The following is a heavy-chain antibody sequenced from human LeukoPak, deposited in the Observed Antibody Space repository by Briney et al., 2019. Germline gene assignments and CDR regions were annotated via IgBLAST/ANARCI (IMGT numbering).Heavy chain of an antibody. V-gene: IGHV3-21*01. CDR1: GFPFSSYS. D-gene: IGHD1-1*01. Sequence: GSLRLSCAASGFPFSSYSMNWVRQAPGKGLEWVSSISSSSSYIYYADSVKGRFTISRDNAKNSLYLQMNSLRAEDTAAYYCARDFNWNDGDYWGQGTLVTVSS. J-gene: IGHJ4*02. CDR3: ARDFNWNDGDY. CDR2: ISSSSSYI.